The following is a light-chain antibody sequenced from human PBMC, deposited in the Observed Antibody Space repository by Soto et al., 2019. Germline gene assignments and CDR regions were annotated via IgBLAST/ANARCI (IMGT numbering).Light chain of an antibody. CDR2: ATS. J-gene: IGKJ5*01. CDR1: QSVSSN. V-gene: IGKV3-15*01. Sequence: EIVMTQSPATLSASPGERATLSCRASQSVSSNLAWYQQKPGQAPRLLMYATSTRATGIPARFSGSGSGTEFTLTISSLQSEDFAVYYCQHYNTWPITFGQGTRLEIK. CDR3: QHYNTWPIT.